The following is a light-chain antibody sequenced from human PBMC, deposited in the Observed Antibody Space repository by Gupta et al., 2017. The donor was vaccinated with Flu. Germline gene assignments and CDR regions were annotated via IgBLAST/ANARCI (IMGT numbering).Light chain of an antibody. Sequence: ATLSVSPGERATRSCRASQSVSSNLAWYQQKPGQAPRLLIYGASTRATGIPARFSGGGSGTEFTLTISSRQSEDFAVYYCQQYNNWPPLTFGGGTKVEIK. CDR1: QSVSSN. J-gene: IGKJ4*01. V-gene: IGKV3-15*01. CDR3: QQYNNWPPLT. CDR2: GAS.